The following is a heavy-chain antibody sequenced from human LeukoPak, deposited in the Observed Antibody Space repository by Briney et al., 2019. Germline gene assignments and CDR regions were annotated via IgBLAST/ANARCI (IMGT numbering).Heavy chain of an antibody. Sequence: ASVKVSCKASGYTFTSYGFSWVRQPPGQGLDWMGWISAYNGNTNYAQKLQGRVTMTTDTSTSTAYMELRSLRSDDTAVYYCARAAEYSSSSDWGQGTLVTVSS. CDR3: ARAAEYSSSSD. CDR1: GYTFTSYG. D-gene: IGHD6-6*01. J-gene: IGHJ4*02. V-gene: IGHV1-18*01. CDR2: ISAYNGNT.